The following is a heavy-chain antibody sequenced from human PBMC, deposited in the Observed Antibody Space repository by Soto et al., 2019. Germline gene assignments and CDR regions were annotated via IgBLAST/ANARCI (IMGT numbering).Heavy chain of an antibody. CDR1: GFTFSSYG. J-gene: IGHJ6*02. CDR2: IWYDGSNK. V-gene: IGHV3-33*01. CDR3: ARDYFLTGYYYYGMDV. Sequence: SLRLSCAASGFTFSSYGMHWVRQAPGKGLEWVAVIWYDGSNKYYADSVKGRFTISRDNSKNTLYLQMNSLRAEDTAVYYCARDYFLTGYYYYGMDVWGQGTTVTVSS. D-gene: IGHD3-9*01.